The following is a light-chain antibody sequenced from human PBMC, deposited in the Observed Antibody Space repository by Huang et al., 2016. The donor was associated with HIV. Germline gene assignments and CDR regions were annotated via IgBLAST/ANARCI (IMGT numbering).Light chain of an antibody. V-gene: IGKV3-15*01. CDR2: GAS. CDR3: QQYNNWPPLIT. J-gene: IGKJ5*01. Sequence: EIVMTQSPATLSVSPGERATLSCRASQRVSSNLAWYQQKPGQAPRLLIYGASTRATGIPARVRGSGSGTEFTLTISSLQSEDFAVYYCQQYNNWPPLITFGQGTRLEIK. CDR1: QRVSSN.